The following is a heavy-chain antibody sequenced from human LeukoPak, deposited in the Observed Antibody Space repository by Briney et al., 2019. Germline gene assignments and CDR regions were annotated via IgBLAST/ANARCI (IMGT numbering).Heavy chain of an antibody. V-gene: IGHV4-34*01. CDR3: ARGRSRDAFDI. Sequence: PSETLSLTCAVYGGSFSGYYWSWIRQPPGKGLEWIGEINHSGSTYYNPSLKSRVTISVDRSKNQFSLKLSSVTAADTAVYYCARGRSRDAFDIWGQGTMVTVSS. CDR2: INHSGST. J-gene: IGHJ3*02. CDR1: GGSFSGYY.